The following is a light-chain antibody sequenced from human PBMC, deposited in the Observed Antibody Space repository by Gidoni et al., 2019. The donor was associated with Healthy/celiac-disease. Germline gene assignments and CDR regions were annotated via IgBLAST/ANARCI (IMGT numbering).Light chain of an antibody. Sequence: SYVLTQPPSESVAPGGTATIICEGDKIGTKSVHWYQQRPGQAPVLVVYDDNDRASGIPERFIGSNSGNTATLTIRWVEDGDEADYFCQVWDGVLEQVVFGGGTKLTVL. CDR1: KIGTKS. V-gene: IGLV3-21*02. J-gene: IGLJ2*01. CDR2: DDN. CDR3: QVWDGVLEQVV.